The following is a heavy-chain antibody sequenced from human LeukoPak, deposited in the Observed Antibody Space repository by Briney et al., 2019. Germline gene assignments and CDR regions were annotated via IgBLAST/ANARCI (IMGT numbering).Heavy chain of an antibody. V-gene: IGHV4-39*07. J-gene: IGHJ4*02. CDR1: GGSISSSSYY. D-gene: IGHD2-2*02. CDR3: ARDRDSWYTY. CDR2: IHQSGRT. Sequence: PSGTLSLTCAVSGGSISSSSYYWGWIRQPPGKGLEWIGHIHQSGRTYSNPPLQSRVTISVDRSKNQFSLNLNSVTAADTAVYYCARDRDSWYTYWGQGTLVTVPS.